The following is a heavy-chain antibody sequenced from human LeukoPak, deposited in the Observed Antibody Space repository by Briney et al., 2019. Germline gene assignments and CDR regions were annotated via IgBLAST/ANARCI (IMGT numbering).Heavy chain of an antibody. CDR3: ARDLAAAGTIYNWFDP. CDR2: INPNSGGT. J-gene: IGHJ5*02. V-gene: IGHV1-2*02. D-gene: IGHD6-13*01. CDR1: GYTFTGYY. Sequence: ASVKVSCKASGYTFTGYYMHWVRQAPGQGLEWMGWINPNSGGTNYAQKFQGRVTMTRDTSISTAYMELSRLRSDDTAVYYCARDLAAAGTIYNWFDPWGQGTLVTVSS.